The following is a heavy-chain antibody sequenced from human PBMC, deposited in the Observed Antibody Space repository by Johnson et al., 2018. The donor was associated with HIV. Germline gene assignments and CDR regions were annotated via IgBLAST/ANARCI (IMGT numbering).Heavy chain of an antibody. CDR3: TGGRDLRAFDT. D-gene: IGHD7-27*01. V-gene: IGHV3-NL1*01. Sequence: QVQLVESGGGVVQPGESLRLSCVASGFTFSRYGMHWVRQAPGKGLEWVSVIYSGGSTYYADSVKGRFTISRDNSHNTLYLLMNSLKTEDTAVYYCTGGRDLRAFDTWGQGTMVTVSS. CDR1: GFTFSRYG. CDR2: IYSGGST. J-gene: IGHJ3*02.